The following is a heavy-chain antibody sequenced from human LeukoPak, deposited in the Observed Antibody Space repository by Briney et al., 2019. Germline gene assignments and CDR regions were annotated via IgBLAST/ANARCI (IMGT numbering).Heavy chain of an antibody. CDR2: ISSSGSTI. Sequence: PGGSLRLSCAASGVTFSSYEMNWVRQAPGKGLDWDSYISSSGSTIYYADSVKGRFTISRDNAKNSLYLRMNSLRAEDTAVYYCARDRPPYCYGMDVWGQGTTVTVSS. V-gene: IGHV3-48*03. J-gene: IGHJ6*02. CDR1: GVTFSSYE. CDR3: ARDRPPYCYGMDV.